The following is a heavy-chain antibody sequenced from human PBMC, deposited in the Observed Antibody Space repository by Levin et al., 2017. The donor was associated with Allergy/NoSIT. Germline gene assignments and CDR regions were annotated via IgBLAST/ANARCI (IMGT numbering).Heavy chain of an antibody. V-gene: IGHV5-51*01. CDR2: IYPGDSDT. Sequence: GESLKISCQGFGYSFTNYWIGWVRQMPGKGLEWMGTIYPGDSDTRYSPSFQGQVTISADKSIGTAYLQWSSLKASDTGIFYCARRFSSAEFFTHWGQGTLVTVSS. CDR1: GYSFTNYW. CDR3: ARRFSSAEFFTH. D-gene: IGHD6-6*01. J-gene: IGHJ1*01.